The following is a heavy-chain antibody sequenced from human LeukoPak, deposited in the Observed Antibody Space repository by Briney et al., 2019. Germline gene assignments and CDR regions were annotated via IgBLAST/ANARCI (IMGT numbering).Heavy chain of an antibody. D-gene: IGHD6-13*01. CDR2: ISSSSSYI. Sequence: GGSPRLSCAASGFTFSSYSMNWVRQAPGKGLEWVSSISSSSSYIYYADSVKGRFTISRDNAKNSLYLRMNSLRAEDTAVYYCARAYIAAAGTFDYWGQGTLVTVSS. V-gene: IGHV3-21*01. CDR3: ARAYIAAAGTFDY. J-gene: IGHJ4*02. CDR1: GFTFSSYS.